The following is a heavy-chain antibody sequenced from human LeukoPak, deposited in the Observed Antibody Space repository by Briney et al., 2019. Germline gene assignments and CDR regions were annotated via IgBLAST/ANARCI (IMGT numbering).Heavy chain of an antibody. D-gene: IGHD6-6*01. CDR2: MNPNSGNT. Sequence: ASVKVSCKASGYTFTSYDINWVRQATGQGLEWMGWMNPNSGNTGYAQKFQGRVTMTRNTSISTAYMELSSLRSEGTAVYCCARGRGAARPFEDWFDPWGQGTLVTVSS. CDR1: GYTFTSYD. V-gene: IGHV1-8*01. CDR3: ARGRGAARPFEDWFDP. J-gene: IGHJ5*02.